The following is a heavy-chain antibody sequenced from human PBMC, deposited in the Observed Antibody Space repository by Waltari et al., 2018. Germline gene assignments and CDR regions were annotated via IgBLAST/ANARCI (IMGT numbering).Heavy chain of an antibody. CDR3: ARGLGAIY. D-gene: IGHD2-21*01. V-gene: IGHV4-39*07. Sequence: QLQMQESGPGLVRPSETLSLTCAVSGGSITTITYFWGWIRQPPGKGLEWIASFSYNGNTYYNPSPKRRVTISGDTSKNQFSLLLSSVTAADTAVYYCARGLGAIYWGHGTLVTVSS. CDR1: GGSITTITYF. J-gene: IGHJ4*01. CDR2: FSYNGNT.